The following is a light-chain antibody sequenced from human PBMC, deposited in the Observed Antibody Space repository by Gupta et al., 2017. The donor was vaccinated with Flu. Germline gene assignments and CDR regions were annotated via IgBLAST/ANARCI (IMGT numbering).Light chain of an antibody. V-gene: IGKV3-11*01. Sequence: EAVLTQSPGTLSLSPGERATLSCRASQSLNNYIAWYQHKPGQAPRLLIYDASNRAADTPPRFSGSGSGTDFTLTSSSLEPEDSAIYYWHQRSNWQTFGQGTKVEIK. CDR1: QSLNNY. J-gene: IGKJ1*01. CDR2: DAS. CDR3: HQRSNWQT.